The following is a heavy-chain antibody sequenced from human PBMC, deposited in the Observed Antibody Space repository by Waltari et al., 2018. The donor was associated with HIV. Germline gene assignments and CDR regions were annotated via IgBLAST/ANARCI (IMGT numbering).Heavy chain of an antibody. CDR1: GLTVSSNY. D-gene: IGHD1-1*01. CDR3: ARDRGDNFFPY. CDR2: IYSGGST. J-gene: IGHJ4*02. V-gene: IGHV3-53*01. Sequence: EVQLVQSGGGLIQPGGSLRLSCAASGLTVSSNYMSWVRQAPGQGLEWVSVIYSGGSTFYADSVQGRFTISRDNAKNTLFLQLNSLRADDTAVYYCARDRGDNFFPYWGQGTLVTVSS.